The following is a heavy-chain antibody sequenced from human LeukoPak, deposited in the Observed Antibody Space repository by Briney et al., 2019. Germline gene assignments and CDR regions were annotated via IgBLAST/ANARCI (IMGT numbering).Heavy chain of an antibody. D-gene: IGHD6-19*01. CDR3: ARAVAGTSRRLRHHLDP. CDR2: IYYSGST. V-gene: IGHV4-59*01. Sequence: PSETLSLTCTVSGGSISSYYWSWIRQPPGKGLEWIGYIYYSGSTNYNPSLKSRVTISVDTSKNQFSLKLSSVTAADTAVYYCARAVAGTSRRLRHHLDPWGQGTLVTVSS. J-gene: IGHJ5*02. CDR1: GGSISSYY.